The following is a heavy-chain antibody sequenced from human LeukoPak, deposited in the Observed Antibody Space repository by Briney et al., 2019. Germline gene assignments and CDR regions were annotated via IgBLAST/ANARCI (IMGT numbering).Heavy chain of an antibody. CDR3: AREEAVAGTYFDP. J-gene: IGHJ5*02. CDR1: GFTFSSYE. V-gene: IGHV3-48*03. CDR2: ISSSGSTI. Sequence: GGSLRLSCAASGFTFSSYEMNWVRQAPGKGLEWVSYISSSGSTIYYADSVKGRFTISRDNAKNSLYLQMNSLRAEDTAVYYCAREEAVAGTYFDPWVRGTLVTVSS. D-gene: IGHD6-19*01.